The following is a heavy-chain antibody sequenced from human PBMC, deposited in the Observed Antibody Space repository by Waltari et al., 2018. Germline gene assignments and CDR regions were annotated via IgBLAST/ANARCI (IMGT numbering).Heavy chain of an antibody. CDR3: ARDLYCTTTSCYWFDP. J-gene: IGHJ5*02. D-gene: IGHD2-2*01. CDR2: ISPPNGKT. CDR1: GYTFPGYG. Sequence: QVQLVQSGTEVKKPGASVKVSCKASGYTFPGYGINWVRQAPGQGTEWMGRISPPNGKTNEAQRLQDRVTMTTDTSTSTAYMELRSLRSDDTAVYYCARDLYCTTTSCYWFDPWGQGTLVIVSS. V-gene: IGHV1-18*01.